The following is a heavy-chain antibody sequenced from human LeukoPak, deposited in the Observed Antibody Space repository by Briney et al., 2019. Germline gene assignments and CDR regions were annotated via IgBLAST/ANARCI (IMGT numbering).Heavy chain of an antibody. CDR1: GFTFDDYA. Sequence: GRSLRLSCAASGFTFDDYAMHWVRQAPGKGLEWVSGISWNSGSIGYADSVKGRFIISRDNAKNSLYLQMNSLRGEDMTLYYCAKDLNWNYDNYYMDVWGKGTTVTVSS. J-gene: IGHJ6*03. CDR3: AKDLNWNYDNYYMDV. CDR2: ISWNSGSI. V-gene: IGHV3-9*03. D-gene: IGHD1-1*01.